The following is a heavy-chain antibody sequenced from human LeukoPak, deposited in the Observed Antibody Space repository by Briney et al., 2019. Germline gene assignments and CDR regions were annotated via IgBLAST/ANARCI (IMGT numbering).Heavy chain of an antibody. J-gene: IGHJ6*02. Sequence: GGSLRLSCAASGFAFNSYAMSWVRQAPGKGLEWVSVISGSGGSTYYADSVKGRFTISRDNPKNTLYLQMNSLRAEDTAVYYCAKDLRDVLGVPLETPFVWGQGTTVIVSS. D-gene: IGHD3-16*01. V-gene: IGHV3-23*01. CDR2: ISGSGGST. CDR3: AKDLRDVLGVPLETPFV. CDR1: GFAFNSYA.